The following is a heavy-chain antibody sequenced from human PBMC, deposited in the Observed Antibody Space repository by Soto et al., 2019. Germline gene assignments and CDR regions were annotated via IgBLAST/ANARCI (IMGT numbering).Heavy chain of an antibody. V-gene: IGHV1-18*04. Sequence: QIQLVQSGGEVKKPGASVKVSCKASGYTFRSYGISWVRQAPGQGLAWVGWISAYNGDTHYAPKFQDRITLTTDTSTDTAYMELRSRRLGDTAVYYCASDWSWYYDNSALLWFYWGQGGLVTVSS. CDR1: GYTFRSYG. CDR3: ASDWSWYYDNSALLWFY. J-gene: IGHJ4*02. D-gene: IGHD3-22*01. CDR2: ISAYNGDT.